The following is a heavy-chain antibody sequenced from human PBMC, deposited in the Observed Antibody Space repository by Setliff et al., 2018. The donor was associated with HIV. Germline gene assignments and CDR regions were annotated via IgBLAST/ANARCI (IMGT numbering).Heavy chain of an antibody. CDR2: IYGGGSYT. J-gene: IGHJ6*03. CDR3: VKGAPDYDTNPFYYYFYMRV. V-gene: IGHV3-23*03. CDR1: GFSFSNFA. Sequence: SLKISCAASGFSFSNFAMSWVRQAPGKGLELVSAIYGGGSYTYYADSVKGRFTISRDNSQNTLYLQMDGLRVEDAAVYYCVKGAPDYDTNPFYYYFYMRVWGKGTTVTVSS. D-gene: IGHD4-17*01.